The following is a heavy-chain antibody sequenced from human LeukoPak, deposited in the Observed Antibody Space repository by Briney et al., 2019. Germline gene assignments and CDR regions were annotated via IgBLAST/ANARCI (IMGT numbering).Heavy chain of an antibody. D-gene: IGHD3-22*01. J-gene: IGHJ4*02. Sequence: ASVKVSCKASGYTFTSYYMHWVRQAPGQGLEWMGIINPSGGSTSYAQKFQGRVTMTRDTSTSTVYMELSSLRSEDTAVYYCARDISYYDSRGYSSSHFDYWGQGTLVTVSS. CDR1: GYTFTSYY. CDR2: INPSGGST. V-gene: IGHV1-46*01. CDR3: ARDISYYDSRGYSSSHFDY.